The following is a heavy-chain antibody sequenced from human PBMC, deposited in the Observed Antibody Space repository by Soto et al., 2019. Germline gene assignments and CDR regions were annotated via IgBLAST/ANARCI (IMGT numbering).Heavy chain of an antibody. D-gene: IGHD2-2*01. CDR3: AKDKIVVVPAAPDAFDI. CDR2: VSGSGGST. V-gene: IGHV3-23*01. CDR1: GFTFSSYA. J-gene: IGHJ3*02. Sequence: TGGSLRLSCAASGFTFSSYAMSWVRQAPGKGLEWVSGVSGSGGSTYYADSVKGRFTISRDNSKNTLYLQMNSLRAEDTAVYYCAKDKIVVVPAAPDAFDIWGQGTMVTVSS.